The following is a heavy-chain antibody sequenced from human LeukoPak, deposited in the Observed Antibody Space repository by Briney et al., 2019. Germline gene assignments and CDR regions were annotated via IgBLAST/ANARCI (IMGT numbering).Heavy chain of an antibody. CDR2: IYYSGST. CDR1: GGSISSYY. CDR3: ARAHTTVTSYWFDP. D-gene: IGHD4-17*01. V-gene: IGHV4-59*01. J-gene: IGHJ5*02. Sequence: SETLSLTCTVSGGSISSYYWSWIRQPPGKGLEWIGYIYYSGSTNYNPSLKSRVTISVDTSKNQFSLKLSSVTAADTAVYYCARAHTTVTSYWFDPWGREPWSPSPQ.